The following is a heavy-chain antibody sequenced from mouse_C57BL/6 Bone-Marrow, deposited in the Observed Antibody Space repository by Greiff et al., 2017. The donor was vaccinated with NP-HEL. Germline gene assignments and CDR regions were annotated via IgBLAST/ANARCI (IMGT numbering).Heavy chain of an antibody. V-gene: IGHV1-66*01. CDR1: GYSFTSYY. CDR2: IYPGSGNT. CDR3: ARVITTVVAPFDY. Sequence: QVQLQQSGPELVKPGASVKISCKASGYSFTSYYIHWVKQRPGQGLEWIRWIYPGSGNTKYNEKFKGKATLTADTSSSTAYMQLSSLTSEDSAVYYCARVITTVVAPFDYWGQGTTLTVSS. J-gene: IGHJ2*01. D-gene: IGHD1-1*01.